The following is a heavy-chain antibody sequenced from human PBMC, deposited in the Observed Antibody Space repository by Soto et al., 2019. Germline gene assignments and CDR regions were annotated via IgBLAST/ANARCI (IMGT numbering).Heavy chain of an antibody. V-gene: IGHV4-59*01. CDR3: AKMGDGYNYGAFDI. Sequence: QVQLQESGPGLVKPSETLSLTCTVSGGSISSYYWSWIRQPPGKGLEWIGYIYYSGSTNYNPSLKSRVTISVDTSKSQFSLKLSSVTAADTAVYYCAKMGDGYNYGAFDIWGQGTMVTVSS. CDR2: IYYSGST. D-gene: IGHD5-12*01. CDR1: GGSISSYY. J-gene: IGHJ3*02.